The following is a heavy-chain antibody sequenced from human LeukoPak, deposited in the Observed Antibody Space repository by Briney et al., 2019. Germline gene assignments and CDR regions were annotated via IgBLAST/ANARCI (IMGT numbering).Heavy chain of an antibody. Sequence: KVSCKASGYTFAAYYMYWVRQAPGQGLEWMGIIYPGDSDTRYSPSFQGQVTISADKSISTAYLQWSSLKASDTAMYYCARLYCSGGSCSLYFDYWGQGTLVTVSS. CDR2: IYPGDSDT. CDR3: ARLYCSGGSCSLYFDY. V-gene: IGHV5-51*01. CDR1: GYTFAAYY. J-gene: IGHJ4*02. D-gene: IGHD2-15*01.